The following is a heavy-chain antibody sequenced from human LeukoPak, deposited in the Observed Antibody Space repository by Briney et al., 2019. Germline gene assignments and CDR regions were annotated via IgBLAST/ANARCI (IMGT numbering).Heavy chain of an antibody. V-gene: IGHV3-21*01. CDR2: ISSSSSYT. D-gene: IGHD3-22*01. Sequence: GGSLRLSCAASGFTFSSYSMNWVRQAPGKGLEWVSSISSSSSYTYYADSVKGRFTISRDNAKNSLYLQMNSLRAEDTAVYYCAREGLSSGYYLYFDYWGQGTLVTVSS. CDR3: AREGLSSGYYLYFDY. CDR1: GFTFSSYS. J-gene: IGHJ4*02.